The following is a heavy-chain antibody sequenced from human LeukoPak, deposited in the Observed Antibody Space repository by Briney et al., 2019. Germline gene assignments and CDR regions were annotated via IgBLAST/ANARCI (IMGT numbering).Heavy chain of an antibody. CDR2: INQDGSEK. V-gene: IGHV3-7*03. D-gene: IGHD4-17*01. Sequence: GGSLRLSCAASGFTFSSYWMNWVRQAPGKGLEWVANINQDGSEKYYVDSVKGRFTISRDNAKNTLYLQMNSLRAEDTAVYYCAKSVTSIRRDYFDYWGQGTLVTVSS. J-gene: IGHJ4*02. CDR1: GFTFSSYW. CDR3: AKSVTSIRRDYFDY.